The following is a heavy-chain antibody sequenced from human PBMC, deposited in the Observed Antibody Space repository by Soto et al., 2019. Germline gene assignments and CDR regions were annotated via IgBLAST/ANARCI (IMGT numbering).Heavy chain of an antibody. V-gene: IGHV1-18*01. Sequence: ASVKVSCKASGYTFTSYYISWARQAPGQGLEWMGWINTYTGNTKYAQNFQGRIIMTTDTPASTAYMELWSLRSDDTAVYYCARDQRAAAGAEDCWGQGTLVTVSS. J-gene: IGHJ4*02. D-gene: IGHD6-13*01. CDR1: GYTFTSYY. CDR3: ARDQRAAAGAEDC. CDR2: INTYTGNT.